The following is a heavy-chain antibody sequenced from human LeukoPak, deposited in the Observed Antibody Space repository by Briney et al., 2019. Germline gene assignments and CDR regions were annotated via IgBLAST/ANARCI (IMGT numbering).Heavy chain of an antibody. CDR2: IYYSGST. D-gene: IGHD1-26*01. J-gene: IGHJ4*02. V-gene: IGHV4-39*01. CDR1: GGAISSSSYY. Sequence: PSETLSLTCTVSGGAISSSSYYWGWIRQPPGKGLEWIGRIYYSGSTYYNPSLNSRVTISVDTSKNQFSLRLSSVTAADTAVYYCARREVGAPVRYWGQGTLVTVSS. CDR3: ARREVGAPVRY.